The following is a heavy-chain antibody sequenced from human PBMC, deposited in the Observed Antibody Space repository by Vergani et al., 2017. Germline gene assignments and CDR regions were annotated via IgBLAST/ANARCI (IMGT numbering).Heavy chain of an antibody. CDR1: GFTFSSYG. Sequence: QVQLVESGGGVVQPGRSLRLSCAASGFTFSSYGMHWVRQAPGKGLEWVAVIWYDGSNKYYADSVKGRFTISRDNSKNTLYLQMNSLRAEDTAVYYCARDRQDIVVVPGPQDYYYMDVWGKGTTVTVSS. V-gene: IGHV3-33*01. CDR2: IWYDGSNK. D-gene: IGHD2-2*01. CDR3: ARDRQDIVVVPGPQDYYYMDV. J-gene: IGHJ6*03.